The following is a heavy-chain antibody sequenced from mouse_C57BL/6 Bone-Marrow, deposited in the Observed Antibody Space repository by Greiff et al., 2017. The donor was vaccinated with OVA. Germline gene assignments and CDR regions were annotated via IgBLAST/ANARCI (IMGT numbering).Heavy chain of an antibody. Sequence: QVHVKQPGTDLVKPGASVKLSCKASGYTFTSYWMHWVKQRPGQGLEWIGNINPSNGGTNYNEKFKSKATLTVDKSSSTAYMQLSSLTSEDSAVYYCARRVTTVVPYYFDYWGQGTTLTVSS. D-gene: IGHD1-1*01. CDR1: GYTFTSYW. CDR3: ARRVTTVVPYYFDY. J-gene: IGHJ2*01. V-gene: IGHV1-53*01. CDR2: INPSNGGT.